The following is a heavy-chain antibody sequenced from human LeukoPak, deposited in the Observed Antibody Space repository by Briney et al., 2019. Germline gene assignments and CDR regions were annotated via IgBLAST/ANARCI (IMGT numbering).Heavy chain of an antibody. CDR2: IRSKAYRGTT. CDR3: SRGPIQLWVHNGVDV. D-gene: IGHD5-18*01. CDR1: GFNFCDHA. Sequence: PGWSLSLSCTTSGFNFCDHAMTWVRQAPGKGLEWVGFIRSKAYRGTTEYAASVKGRFTISRDDSKSVVYLQMNSLKSEDTAVYYCSRGPIQLWVHNGVDVWGQGTTVTVSS. J-gene: IGHJ6*02. V-gene: IGHV3-49*04.